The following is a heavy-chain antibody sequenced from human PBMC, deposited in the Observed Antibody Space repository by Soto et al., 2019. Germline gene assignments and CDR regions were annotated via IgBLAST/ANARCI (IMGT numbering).Heavy chain of an antibody. CDR2: IYYSGST. J-gene: IGHJ6*03. CDR3: ARNRSSGRYVSMDV. Sequence: QLQLQESGPGLVKPSETLSLTCTVSGGSISSSSYYWGWIRQPPGKGLEWIGSIYYSGSTYYNPSLKSRGTIAVDTSKHHCALKLSSVPAADTAVYYWARNRSSGRYVSMDVWGKGTTVTVSS. CDR1: GGSISSSSYY. V-gene: IGHV4-39*02. D-gene: IGHD6-19*01.